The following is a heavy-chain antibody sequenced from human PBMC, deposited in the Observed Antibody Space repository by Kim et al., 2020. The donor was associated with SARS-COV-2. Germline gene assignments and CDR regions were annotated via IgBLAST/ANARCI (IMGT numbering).Heavy chain of an antibody. D-gene: IGHD6-19*01. Sequence: SGPTLVKPTQTLTLTCTFSGFSLSTSGMCVSWIRQPPGKALEWLARIDWDDDKYYSTSLKTRLTISKDTSKNQVVLTMTNMDPVDTATYYCARIRIAVAGGLDNWFDPWGQGTLVTVSS. J-gene: IGHJ5*02. CDR2: IDWDDDK. CDR3: ARIRIAVAGGLDNWFDP. V-gene: IGHV2-70*11. CDR1: GFSLSTSGMC.